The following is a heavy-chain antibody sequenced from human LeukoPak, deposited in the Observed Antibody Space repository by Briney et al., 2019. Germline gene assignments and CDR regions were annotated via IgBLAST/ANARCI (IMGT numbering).Heavy chain of an antibody. D-gene: IGHD3-3*01. Sequence: GRSLRLSCAASGFTFSSYAMHWVRQAPGKGLEYVSAISSNGGSTYYADSVKGRFTISRDNSKNTLYLQMSSLRAEDTAVYYCVKDPVGGYYDFWSGYYPYYFDYWGQGTLVTVSS. V-gene: IGHV3-64D*09. CDR3: VKDPVGGYYDFWSGYYPYYFDY. J-gene: IGHJ4*02. CDR1: GFTFSSYA. CDR2: ISSNGGST.